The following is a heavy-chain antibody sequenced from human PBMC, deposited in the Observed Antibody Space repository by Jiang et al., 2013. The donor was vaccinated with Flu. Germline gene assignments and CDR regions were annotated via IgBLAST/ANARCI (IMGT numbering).Heavy chain of an antibody. V-gene: IGHV1-18*01. Sequence: SGAEVKKPGASVKVSCKASGYTFNAYGITWVRQAPGQGLEWMGSINTFSGDRNYAQNVQGRVTLTRDTSTRTVYMELRSLKSDDTAMYYCAKNSGGGVWFGELWPGRLYFHYGLDVWGQGTTVTVSS. CDR3: AKNSGGGVWFGELWPGRLYFHYGLDV. J-gene: IGHJ6*02. CDR2: INTFSGDR. CDR1: GYTFNAYG. D-gene: IGHD3-10*01.